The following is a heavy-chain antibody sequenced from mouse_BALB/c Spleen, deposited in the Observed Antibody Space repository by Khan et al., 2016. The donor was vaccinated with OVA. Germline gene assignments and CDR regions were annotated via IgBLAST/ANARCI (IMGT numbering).Heavy chain of an antibody. Sequence: QVQLKESGPGLVAPSQSLSITCTVSGFSLTNYGVSWVRQPPGKGLEWLGVIWGDGSTNYHSALISRLSINKDNSKSQVFIKLNSLQTEDTATYXCAIIYYGYDWFAYWGQGTLVTVSA. CDR1: GFSLTNYG. CDR3: AIIYYGYDWFAY. J-gene: IGHJ3*01. V-gene: IGHV2-3*01. CDR2: IWGDGST. D-gene: IGHD2-2*01.